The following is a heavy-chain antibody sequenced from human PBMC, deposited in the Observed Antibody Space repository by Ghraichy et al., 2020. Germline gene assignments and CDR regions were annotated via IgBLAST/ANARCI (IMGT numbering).Heavy chain of an antibody. V-gene: IGHV4-31*03. J-gene: IGHJ4*02. CDR2: IYYSGST. Sequence: SETLSLTYTVSGGSVSSGGYYWSWFRQHPGKGLEWIGNIYYSGSTSYNPSLKSRVTISVDTSENQFSLKLSSVTAADTAVYYCARRYYYDGPFDYWGQGTLVTVSS. CDR1: GGSVSSGGYY. D-gene: IGHD3-22*01. CDR3: ARRYYYDGPFDY.